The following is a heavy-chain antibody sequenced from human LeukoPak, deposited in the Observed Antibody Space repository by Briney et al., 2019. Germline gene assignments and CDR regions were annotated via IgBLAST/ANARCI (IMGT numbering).Heavy chain of an antibody. CDR1: GFTFTNHW. V-gene: IGHV3-7*01. CDR2: IREDGGHT. Sequence: GGSLRLSCVTSGFTFTNHWMSWVRQAPGKGLEWVANIREDGGHTNYVDSVKGRFTISRDNAKSSLYLQMDSLGPEDTAVYYCARDPYSGNYGNYYYYYMDVWGKGTTVTISS. D-gene: IGHD1-26*01. J-gene: IGHJ6*03. CDR3: ARDPYSGNYGNYYYYYMDV.